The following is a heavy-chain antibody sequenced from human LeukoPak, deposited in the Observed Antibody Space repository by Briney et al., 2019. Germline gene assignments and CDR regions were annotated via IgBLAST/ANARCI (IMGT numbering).Heavy chain of an antibody. CDR1: GGSISSGDYY. D-gene: IGHD3-10*01. V-gene: IGHV4-30-4*01. CDR2: IYYSGST. CDR3: ARGFGFRWFDP. J-gene: IGHJ5*02. Sequence: PSETLSLTCTVSGGSISSGDYYWSWIRQPPGKGLEWIGYIYYSGSTYYNPSHKSRVTISVDTSKNQFSLKLSSVTAADTAVYYCARGFGFRWFDPWGQGTLVTVSS.